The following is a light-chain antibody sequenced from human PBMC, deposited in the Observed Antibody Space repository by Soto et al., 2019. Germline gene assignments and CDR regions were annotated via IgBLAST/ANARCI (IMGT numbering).Light chain of an antibody. V-gene: IGLV2-11*01. Sequence: QSVLTQPRSVSGSRGQSVTISCTGTSSDVGGYNYVSWYQQHPGKAPKLMIYDVSKRPSGVPDRFSGSKSGNTASLTISGLQAEDEADYYCCSYAGSYTWVFGGGTKLTVL. CDR2: DVS. CDR3: CSYAGSYTWV. J-gene: IGLJ3*02. CDR1: SSDVGGYNY.